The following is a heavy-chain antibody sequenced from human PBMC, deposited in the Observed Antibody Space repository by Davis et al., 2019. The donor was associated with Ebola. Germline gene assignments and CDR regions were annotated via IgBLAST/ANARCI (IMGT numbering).Heavy chain of an antibody. D-gene: IGHD3-22*01. V-gene: IGHV3-21*01. CDR3: ARDPYYYDGSGYYYAGWFDP. CDR2: ISSDSYFI. Sequence: GGSLRLSCVASGFTFSTYSINWVRQAPWKGLEWVSSISSDSYFIYYADSVKGRFTISRDNAKNSLYLQMNSLRDEDTAVYYCARDPYYYDGSGYYYAGWFDPWGQGTLVTVSS. J-gene: IGHJ5*02. CDR1: GFTFSTYS.